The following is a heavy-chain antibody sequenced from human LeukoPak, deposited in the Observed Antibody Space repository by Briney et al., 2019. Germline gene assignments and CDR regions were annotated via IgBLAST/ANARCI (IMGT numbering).Heavy chain of an antibody. CDR3: AELGITMIGGV. V-gene: IGHV3-23*01. J-gene: IGHJ6*04. D-gene: IGHD3-10*02. Sequence: GGSLRLSCAASGFTFSSYAMSWVRQAPGKGLEWVSAISGSGGSSYYADSVKGRFTISRDNAKNSLYLQMNSLRAEDTAVYYCAELGITMIGGVWGKGTTVTISS. CDR1: GFTFSSYA. CDR2: ISGSGGSS.